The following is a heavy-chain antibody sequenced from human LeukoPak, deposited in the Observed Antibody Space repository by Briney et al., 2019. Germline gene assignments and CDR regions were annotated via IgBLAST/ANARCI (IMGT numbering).Heavy chain of an antibody. CDR2: INHSGST. V-gene: IGHV4-34*01. D-gene: IGHD6-13*01. CDR3: ARHDRGRGYSSPRAFDI. J-gene: IGHJ3*02. CDR1: GGSITGGGYS. Sequence: PSETLSLTCTVSGGSITGGGYSWSWIRQPPGKGLEWIGEINHSGSTNYNPSLKSRVTISVDTSKNQFSLKLSSVTAADTAVYYCARHDRGRGYSSPRAFDIWGQGTMVTVSS.